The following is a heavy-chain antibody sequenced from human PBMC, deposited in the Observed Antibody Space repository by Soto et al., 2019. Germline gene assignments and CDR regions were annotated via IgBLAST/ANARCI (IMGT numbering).Heavy chain of an antibody. J-gene: IGHJ4*02. CDR1: GGTFNNYA. CDR2: IIPIIGTA. D-gene: IGHD5-12*01. CDR3: ARGGVDVVATSAFDY. V-gene: IGHV1-69*01. Sequence: QVQLVQSGAEVKKPGSSVKVSCKASGGTFNNYAISWVRQAPGQGLEWMGGIIPIIGTADYAHKFQGRLAIIADESTGPTFMELSSLRSEDTALYSCARGGVDVVATSAFDYWGQGTLVTVSS.